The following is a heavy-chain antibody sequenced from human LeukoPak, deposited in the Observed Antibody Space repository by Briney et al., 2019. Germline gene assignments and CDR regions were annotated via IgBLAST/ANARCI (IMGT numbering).Heavy chain of an antibody. Sequence: SETLSLTCTVSGGSISSGGYYWSWIRQHPGTGLEWIGYIYYSGSTYYNPSLKSRVTISVDTSKNQFSLKLSSVTAADAAMYYCARHWYRYYYMDVWGKGTTVTVSS. CDR3: ARHWYRYYYMDV. J-gene: IGHJ6*03. CDR1: GGSISSGGYY. D-gene: IGHD1-14*01. V-gene: IGHV4-31*03. CDR2: IYYSGST.